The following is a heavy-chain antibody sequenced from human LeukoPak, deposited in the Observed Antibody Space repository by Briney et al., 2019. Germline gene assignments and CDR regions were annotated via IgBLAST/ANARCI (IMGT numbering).Heavy chain of an antibody. V-gene: IGHV1-24*01. CDR2: FDPEDGET. Sequence: ASVKVSCKVSGYTLTELSMHWVRQAPGKGLEWMGGFDPEDGETIYAQKFQGRVTMTEDTSTDTAYMELSSLRSEDTAVYYCATDSDYDSSGSFDYWGQGTLVTVSS. D-gene: IGHD3-22*01. CDR1: GYTLTELS. J-gene: IGHJ4*02. CDR3: ATDSDYDSSGSFDY.